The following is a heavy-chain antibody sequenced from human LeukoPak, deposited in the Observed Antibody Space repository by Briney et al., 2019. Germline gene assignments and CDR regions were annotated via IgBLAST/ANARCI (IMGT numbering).Heavy chain of an antibody. V-gene: IGHV1-24*01. J-gene: IGHJ3*02. CDR2: FDPEDGET. D-gene: IGHD4-23*01. CDR1: GYTLSKLS. Sequence: GASVRVSSTVSGYTLSKLSMHGVRPAPGKGLESVGGFDPEDGETIYAQKFQGRVTMTEDTSTDTAYMELSSLRSEDTAVYYCASVPRGGLDAFDIWGQGTMVTVSS. CDR3: ASVPRGGLDAFDI.